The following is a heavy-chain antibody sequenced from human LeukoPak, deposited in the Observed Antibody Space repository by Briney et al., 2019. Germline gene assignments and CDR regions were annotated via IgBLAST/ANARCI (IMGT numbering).Heavy chain of an antibody. J-gene: IGHJ4*02. Sequence: GASVKVSCKASGYTFTSYDINWVRQATGQGLEWMGWMNPNSGNTGYAQKFQGRVTMTRDTSISTAYMELSRLRSDDTAVYYCARDLDTAMVTPGGYWGQGTLVTVSS. CDR3: ARDLDTAMVTPGGY. D-gene: IGHD5-18*01. V-gene: IGHV1-8*02. CDR1: GYTFTSYD. CDR2: MNPNSGNT.